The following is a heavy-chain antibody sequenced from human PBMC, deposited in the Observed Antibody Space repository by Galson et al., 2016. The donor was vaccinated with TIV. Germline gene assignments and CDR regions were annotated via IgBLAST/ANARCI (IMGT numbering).Heavy chain of an antibody. CDR2: IYWDDDK. V-gene: IGHV2-5*05. CDR3: AHIRITLIPDAFYV. D-gene: IGHD2/OR15-2a*01. J-gene: IGHJ3*01. Sequence: PALVKPTQTLTLTCSSSGFSLRTTGVGVGWIRQPPGGALEWLGVIYWDDDKRYGPSLNNRLTLTGDTSKNLVVLTMTNLDPVDTGTYFCAHIRITLIPDAFYVWGQGTVVTVSS. CDR1: GFSLRTTGVG.